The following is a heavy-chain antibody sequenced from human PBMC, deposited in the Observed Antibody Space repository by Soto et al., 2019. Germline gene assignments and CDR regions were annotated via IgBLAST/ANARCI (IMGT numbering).Heavy chain of an antibody. CDR3: ARWGTTGGLDV. CDR1: GFTFRSYV. J-gene: IGHJ1*01. V-gene: IGHV3-33*05. Sequence: QVQLVESGGGVVQPGTSRRLSCVGSGFTFRSYVIHWVRQAPGKGPEWVALTSYDGSNKDYGDSVKGRFTISRDNSRNTVDLQMDSLRREDTALYYCARWGTTGGLDVWGQGTLVSVSS. D-gene: IGHD3-16*01. CDR2: TSYDGSNK.